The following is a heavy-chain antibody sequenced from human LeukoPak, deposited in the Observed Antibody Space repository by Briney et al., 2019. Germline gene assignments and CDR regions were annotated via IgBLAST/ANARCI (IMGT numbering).Heavy chain of an antibody. D-gene: IGHD4-17*01. CDR3: ARGYPTATTHFDY. J-gene: IGHJ4*02. CDR1: VLTVSSYS. Sequence: GGSLRLSCAASVLTVSSYSMNWVRQAPGKGLEWVSYISSSSSTIYYADSVKGRFTISRDNAKNTLYLQMNSLRAEDTAVYYCARGYPTATTHFDYWGQGTLVTVSS. V-gene: IGHV3-48*01. CDR2: ISSSSSTI.